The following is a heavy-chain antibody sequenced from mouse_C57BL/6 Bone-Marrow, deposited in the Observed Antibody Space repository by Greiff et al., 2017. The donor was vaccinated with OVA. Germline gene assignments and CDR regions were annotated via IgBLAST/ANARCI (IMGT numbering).Heavy chain of an antibody. Sequence: EVKLLESGGDLVKPGGSLKLSCAASGFTFSSYGMSWVRQTPDKRLEWVATISSGGSYTYYPDSVKGRFTISRDNAKNTLYLQMSSLKSEDTAMYYCARRQLLRLDYWGQGTTLTVSS. V-gene: IGHV5-6*02. CDR1: GFTFSSYG. D-gene: IGHD1-2*01. CDR2: ISSGGSYT. J-gene: IGHJ2*01. CDR3: ARRQLLRLDY.